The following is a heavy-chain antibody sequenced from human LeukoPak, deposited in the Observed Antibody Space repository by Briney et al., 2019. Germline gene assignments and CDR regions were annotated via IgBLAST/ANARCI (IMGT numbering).Heavy chain of an antibody. J-gene: IGHJ4*02. Sequence: PGRSLRLSCAASGFTFSSYAMHWVRQAPGEGLEWVAVISYDGSNKYYADSVKGRFTISRDNSKNTLYLQMNSLRAEDTAVYYCAKEGAVALFDYWGQGTLVTVSS. CDR1: GFTFSSYA. CDR2: ISYDGSNK. V-gene: IGHV3-30-3*02. D-gene: IGHD6-19*01. CDR3: AKEGAVALFDY.